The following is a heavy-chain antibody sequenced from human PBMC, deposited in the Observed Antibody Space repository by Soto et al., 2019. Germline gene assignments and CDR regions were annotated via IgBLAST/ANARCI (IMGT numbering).Heavy chain of an antibody. Sequence: EVQLVESGGGLVQPGGSLKLSCAASGFTFSDSAMNWVRQASGKGLEWLGRIRSKAHNYATAHTAAVKGRFTVSRDDSKNTAYLQMNSLKTEDTAVYYCARHITGDTTDYYYGMGIWGQGTTVTVSS. D-gene: IGHD1-26*01. V-gene: IGHV3-73*02. CDR2: IRSKAHNYAT. J-gene: IGHJ6*02. CDR1: GFTFSDSA. CDR3: ARHITGDTTDYYYGMGI.